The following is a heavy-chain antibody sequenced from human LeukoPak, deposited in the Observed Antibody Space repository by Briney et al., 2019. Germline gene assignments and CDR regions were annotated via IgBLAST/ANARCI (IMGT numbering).Heavy chain of an antibody. CDR2: IKGDGSDN. CDR1: RFTFSNYW. J-gene: IGHJ4*02. CDR3: ARDLGYYRADY. V-gene: IGHV3-7*04. D-gene: IGHD1-26*01. Sequence: PGGSLRLSCAASRFTFSNYWMSWVRQPPGKGLEWVANIKGDGSDNHYVDSVRGRFTISRDNAKNSLYLQMNSLRAEDTAVYYCARDLGYYRADYWGQGTLVTVSS.